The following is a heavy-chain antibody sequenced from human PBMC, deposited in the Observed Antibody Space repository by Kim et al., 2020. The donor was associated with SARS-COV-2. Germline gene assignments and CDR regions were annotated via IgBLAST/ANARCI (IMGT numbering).Heavy chain of an antibody. CDR3: AKIGSSHWFRGGPKWLDP. Sequence: GGSLRLSCVASGFIVNDYVITWVRQASGRGLEWVSSISGTGDTTYYTESVKGRFTISRDNSKNTMYLQMDSLRDEDTGTYYCAKIGSSHWFRGGPKWLDPWGQGTLVTVSS. V-gene: IGHV3-23*01. D-gene: IGHD3-10*01. CDR2: ISGTGDTT. CDR1: GFIVNDYV. J-gene: IGHJ5*02.